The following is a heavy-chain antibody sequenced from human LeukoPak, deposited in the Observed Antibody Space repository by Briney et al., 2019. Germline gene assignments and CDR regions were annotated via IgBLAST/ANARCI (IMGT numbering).Heavy chain of an antibody. V-gene: IGHV4-34*01. CDR3: ARGLWFGDENPPYFDY. J-gene: IGHJ4*02. CDR1: GGSFSGYY. Sequence: SETLSLTCAVYGGSFSGYYWSWIRQPPGKGLEWIGEINHSGSTNYNPSLKSRDTISVDTSKNQFSLKLSSVTAADTAVYYCARGLWFGDENPPYFDYWGQGTLVTVSS. CDR2: INHSGST. D-gene: IGHD3-10*01.